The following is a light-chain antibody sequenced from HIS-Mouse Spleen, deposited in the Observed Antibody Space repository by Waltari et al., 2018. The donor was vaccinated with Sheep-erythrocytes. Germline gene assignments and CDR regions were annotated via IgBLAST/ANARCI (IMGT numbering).Light chain of an antibody. CDR3: QQSYSTPYT. CDR2: DAS. CDR1: QSISSY. Sequence: DIQMTQSPSSLSASVGDRVTITCRASQSISSYLNWYQQKPGKAPKLLIYDASSLQSGGPSRVSGSGSGTDFTLTISSLQPEDFATYYCQQSYSTPYTFGQGTKLEIK. J-gene: IGKJ2*01. V-gene: IGKV1-39*01.